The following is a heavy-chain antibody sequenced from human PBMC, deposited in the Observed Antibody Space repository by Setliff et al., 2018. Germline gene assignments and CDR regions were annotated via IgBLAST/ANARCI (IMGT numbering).Heavy chain of an antibody. V-gene: IGHV3-72*01. J-gene: IGHJ3*01. CDR1: GFIFSDYS. CDR3: STVAAYTGRNIGSRGTDAFHL. Sequence: GGSLRLSCATSGFIFSDYSMDWVRQAPGKGLEWVGRSRNKVSGYIMEYAASVKGRFTISRDDSKNSVFLQMNSLKTEDTGVYYCSTVAAYTGRNIGSRGTDAFHLWGQGTMVTVSS. D-gene: IGHD3-16*01. CDR2: SRNKVSGYIM.